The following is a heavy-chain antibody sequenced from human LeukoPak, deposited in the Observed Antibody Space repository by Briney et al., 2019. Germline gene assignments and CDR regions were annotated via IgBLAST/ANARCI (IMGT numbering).Heavy chain of an antibody. CDR2: ISYDGSNK. Sequence: PGGSLRLSCAASGFTFSSYAMHWVRQAPGKGLEWVAVISYDGSNKYYADSVKGRFTISRDNSKNTLYLQMNSLRGEDTAIYYCAKELGHTLPFDCWGQGTLVTVSS. CDR3: AKELGHTLPFDC. D-gene: IGHD2-2*02. V-gene: IGHV3-30-3*01. J-gene: IGHJ4*02. CDR1: GFTFSSYA.